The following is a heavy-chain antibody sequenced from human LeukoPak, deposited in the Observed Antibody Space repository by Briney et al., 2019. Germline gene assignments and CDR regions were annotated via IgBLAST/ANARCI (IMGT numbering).Heavy chain of an antibody. CDR1: GFTFSSYG. CDR2: IRYDESNK. D-gene: IGHD3-10*01. CDR3: AKCGRSGSFYNEDYYYYYMDV. Sequence: PGGSLRLSCAASGFTFSSYGMHWVRQAPRKGLEWVAFIRYDESNKYYADSVKGRFTISRDNSKNTLYLQMNSLRAEDTAVYYCAKCGRSGSFYNEDYYYYYMDVWGKGTTVTISS. V-gene: IGHV3-30*02. J-gene: IGHJ6*03.